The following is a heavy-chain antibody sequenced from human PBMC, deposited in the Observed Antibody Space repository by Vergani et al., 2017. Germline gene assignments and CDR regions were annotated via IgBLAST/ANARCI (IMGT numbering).Heavy chain of an antibody. J-gene: IGHJ5*02. Sequence: QVQLVQSGAEVKKPGASVKVSCKASGYTFTSYYMHWVRQAPGQGLEWMGIINPSGGSTSYAQKFQGRVTMTRDTSPSTVYMELSSLRSEDTAVYYCARGRDPTGYSSSWYGVWFDPWGQGTLVTVSS. CDR1: GYTFTSYY. CDR3: ARGRDPTGYSSSWYGVWFDP. D-gene: IGHD6-13*01. CDR2: INPSGGST. V-gene: IGHV1-46*01.